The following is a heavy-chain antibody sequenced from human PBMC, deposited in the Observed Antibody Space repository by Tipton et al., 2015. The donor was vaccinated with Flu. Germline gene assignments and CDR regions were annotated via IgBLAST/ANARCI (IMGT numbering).Heavy chain of an antibody. CDR2: ISAYNGNT. Sequence: QLVQSGAEVKKPGASVKVSCKASGYTFTSYGISWVRQAPGQGLEWMGWISAYNGNTNYAQKLQGRVTMTTDTSTSTAYMELRSLRSDDTAVYYCARDRPAVTTRYYYGMDVWGQGTTVTVSS. CDR3: ARDRPAVTTRYYYGMDV. V-gene: IGHV1-18*01. CDR1: GYTFTSYG. D-gene: IGHD4-11*01. J-gene: IGHJ6*02.